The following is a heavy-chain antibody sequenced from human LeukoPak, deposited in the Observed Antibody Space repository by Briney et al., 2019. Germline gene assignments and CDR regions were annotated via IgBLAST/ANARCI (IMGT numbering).Heavy chain of an antibody. Sequence: SLRLSCAASGFTFSSYTMNWVRQAPGKGLEWVAVISYDGSNKYYADSVKGRFTISRDNSKNTLYLQMNSLRAEDTAVYYCAKDTFDPWGQGTLVTVSP. CDR3: AKDTFDP. J-gene: IGHJ5*02. CDR1: GFTFSSYT. V-gene: IGHV3-30*18. CDR2: ISYDGSNK.